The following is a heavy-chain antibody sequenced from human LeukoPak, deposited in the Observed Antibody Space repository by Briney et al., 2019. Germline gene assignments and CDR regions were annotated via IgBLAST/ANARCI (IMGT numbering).Heavy chain of an antibody. J-gene: IGHJ4*02. V-gene: IGHV3-48*01. CDR2: ISAGNRAI. CDR1: GFTLSNHH. Sequence: GSLRLSCAASGFTLSNHHMNWVRQAPGKGLEWVSYISAGNRAIYYSDSVKGRFTISRDDAKNSLYLQISSLRAEDTAVYYCARDRPDWAIDYWGQGTLVTVSS. CDR3: ARDRPDWAIDY. D-gene: IGHD3-9*01.